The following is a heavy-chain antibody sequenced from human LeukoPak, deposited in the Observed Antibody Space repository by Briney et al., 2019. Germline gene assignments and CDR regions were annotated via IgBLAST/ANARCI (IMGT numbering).Heavy chain of an antibody. CDR1: GFTFSSYA. Sequence: GGSLRLSCAASGFTFSSYAMHWVRQAPGKGLEWVAVISYDGSNKYYADSVKGRFTISRDNSKNTLYLQMNSLRAEDTAVYYCARGGEFGVVTSLYYYYMDVWGKGTTVTVSS. J-gene: IGHJ6*03. CDR3: ARGGEFGVVTSLYYYYMDV. V-gene: IGHV3-30*04. CDR2: ISYDGSNK. D-gene: IGHD3-3*01.